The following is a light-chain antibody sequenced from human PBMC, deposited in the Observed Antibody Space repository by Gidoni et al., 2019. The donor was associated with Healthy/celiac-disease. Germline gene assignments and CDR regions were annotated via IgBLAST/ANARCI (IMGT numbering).Light chain of an antibody. CDR2: DAS. Sequence: DIQMTQSPSSLSASVGDRVTITCQASQDISNYLDWYQQKPGKAPKLLIYDASNLETGVPARFSGSGSGTDFTFTISSLEPEDFATYYCQQYGNCPITFGQGTRLEIK. CDR3: QQYGNCPIT. J-gene: IGKJ5*01. CDR1: QDISNY. V-gene: IGKV1-33*01.